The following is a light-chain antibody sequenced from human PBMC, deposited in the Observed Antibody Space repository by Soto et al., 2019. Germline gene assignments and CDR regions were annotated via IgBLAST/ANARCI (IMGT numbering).Light chain of an antibody. CDR3: QQYDSPPRT. J-gene: IGKJ1*01. CDR2: GTS. Sequence: EIVLTQSPGTPSLSPGERATLSCRASQSVSSSYLAWYQQKPGQAPRLLIYGTSSRATGIPDRFSGSGSGTDFTLTISSLEPEDFAVYYCQQYDSPPRTFGQGTKVEIK. CDR1: QSVSSSY. V-gene: IGKV3-20*01.